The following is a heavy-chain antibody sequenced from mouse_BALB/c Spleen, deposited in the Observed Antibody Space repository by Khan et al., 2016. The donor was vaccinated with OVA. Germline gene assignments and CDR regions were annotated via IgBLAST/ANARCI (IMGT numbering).Heavy chain of an antibody. CDR2: ISPGSGDT. CDR1: GYTFTDYY. CDR3: ARRNYFGYTFAY. Sequence: QIPLVQSGAELARPGASVKLSCKASGYTFTDYYINWVKQRTGQGLEWIGEISPGSGDTYYNEKFKGKATLNADKSSSTLYMQLSSLTAEASAVYFCARRNYFGYTFAYWGQGTLVTVSA. J-gene: IGHJ3*01. D-gene: IGHD1-2*01. V-gene: IGHV1-77*01.